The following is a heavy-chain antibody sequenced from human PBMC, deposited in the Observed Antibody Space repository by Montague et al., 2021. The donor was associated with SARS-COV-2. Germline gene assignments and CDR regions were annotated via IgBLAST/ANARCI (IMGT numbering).Heavy chain of an antibody. Sequence: SETLSLTCDVSGGSTSSSNWWSWVRQPPGKGLEWLGEIYHSGSTNYNPSLKSRVTISVDKSKNQFSLKLSSVTAADTAVYYCARRYCSSTSCPNWFDPWGQGTLVTVSS. J-gene: IGHJ5*02. CDR1: GGSTSSSNW. D-gene: IGHD2-2*01. CDR2: IYHSGST. V-gene: IGHV4-4*02. CDR3: ARRYCSSTSCPNWFDP.